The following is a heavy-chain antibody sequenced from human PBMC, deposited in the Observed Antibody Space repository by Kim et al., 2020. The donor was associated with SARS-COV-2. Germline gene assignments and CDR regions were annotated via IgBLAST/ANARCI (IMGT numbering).Heavy chain of an antibody. CDR3: AKVTSGSSGWFEYFQR. V-gene: IGHV3-23*01. Sequence: GGSLRLSCAASGFTFNSYAMSWVRQAPGKGLEWVSGIRQSGGNTEYADSVKGRFSISRDNSKNTLYLQMNRLRAEDTALYYCAKVTSGSSGWFEYFQRWGQGTLVTVSS. CDR2: IRQSGGNT. J-gene: IGHJ1*01. D-gene: IGHD6-19*01. CDR1: GFTFNSYA.